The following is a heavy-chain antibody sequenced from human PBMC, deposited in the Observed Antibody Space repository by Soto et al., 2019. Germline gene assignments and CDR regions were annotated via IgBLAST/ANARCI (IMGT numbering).Heavy chain of an antibody. V-gene: IGHV5-51*01. J-gene: IGHJ6*02. CDR3: ARKTSSSPQDYYYYYGMDV. Sequence: PGESLKISCKGSGYSFTSYWIGWVRQMPGKGLEWMGIIYPGDSDTRYSPSFQGQVTISADKSISTAYLQWSSLKASDTAMYYCARKTSSSPQDYYYYYGMDVWGQGTTVTDS. CDR2: IYPGDSDT. CDR1: GYSFTSYW. D-gene: IGHD6-6*01.